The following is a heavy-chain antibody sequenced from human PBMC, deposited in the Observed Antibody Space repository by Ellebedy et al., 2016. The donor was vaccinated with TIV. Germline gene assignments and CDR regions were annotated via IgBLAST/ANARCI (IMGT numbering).Heavy chain of an antibody. V-gene: IGHV1-69*13. CDR3: ARDRKYYYDSSGYTFDY. CDR2: IIPIFGTA. D-gene: IGHD3-22*01. J-gene: IGHJ4*02. CDR1: GGTFSSYA. Sequence: SVKVSXXASGGTFSSYAISWVRQAPGQGLEWMGGIIPIFGTANYAQKFQGRVTITADESTSTAYMELSSLRSEDTAVYYCARDRKYYYDSSGYTFDYWGQGTLVTVSS.